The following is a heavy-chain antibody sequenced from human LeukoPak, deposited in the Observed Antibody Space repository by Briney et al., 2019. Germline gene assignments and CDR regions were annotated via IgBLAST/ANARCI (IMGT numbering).Heavy chain of an antibody. CDR2: ITSSSIYI. CDR3: ARPRGSSGWYRDGFDI. V-gene: IGHV3-21*06. J-gene: IGHJ3*02. Sequence: PGGSLRLSCAASGFTFSSYWMSWVRQAPGKGLEWVSSITSSSIYIYYADSVKGRFTVSRDNARNSLYLQMNSLRAEDTAVYYCARPRGSSGWYRDGFDIWGQGTMVTVSS. D-gene: IGHD6-19*01. CDR1: GFTFSSYW.